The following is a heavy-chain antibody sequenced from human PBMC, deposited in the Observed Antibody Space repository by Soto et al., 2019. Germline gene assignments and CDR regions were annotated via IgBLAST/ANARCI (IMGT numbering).Heavy chain of an antibody. CDR1: GFTFSSYG. CDR2: ISYDGSNK. J-gene: IGHJ4*02. Sequence: QVQLVESGGGVVQPGRSLRLSCAASGFTFSSYGMHWVRQAPGKGLEWVAVISYDGSNKYYADSVKGRFTISRDNSKNTLYLQMNSLRAEDTAVYYCAMGAPITYYYGSGSYWGYWGQGTLVTVSS. V-gene: IGHV3-30*03. D-gene: IGHD3-10*01. CDR3: AMGAPITYYYGSGSYWGY.